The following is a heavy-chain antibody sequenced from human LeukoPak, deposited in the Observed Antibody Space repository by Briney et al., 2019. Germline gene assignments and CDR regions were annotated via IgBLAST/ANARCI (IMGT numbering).Heavy chain of an antibody. J-gene: IGHJ4*02. Sequence: SETLSLTCAVYGGSFSGYYWSWIRQPPGKGLEWIGEINHSGSTNYIPSLKSRVTISVDTSKNQFSLKLSSVTAADTAVYYCARGGDYSSSPSGFGYWGQGTLVTVSS. CDR2: INHSGST. V-gene: IGHV4-34*01. D-gene: IGHD6-13*01. CDR3: ARGGDYSSSPSGFGY. CDR1: GGSFSGYY.